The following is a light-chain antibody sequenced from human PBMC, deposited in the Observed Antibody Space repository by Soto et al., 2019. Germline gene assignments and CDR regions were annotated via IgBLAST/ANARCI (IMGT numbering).Light chain of an antibody. CDR3: QQRSNCPLT. CDR1: QSVSSY. V-gene: IGKV3-11*01. J-gene: IGKJ4*01. CDR2: DAS. Sequence: IVLTQSQPTLSLSPGEGATLSCRASQSVSSYLAWYQQKPGQAPRLLIYDASNRATGIPARFSGSGSGTDVTLTISSLEPEDFAVYFRQQRSNCPLTFGGGTKVEIK.